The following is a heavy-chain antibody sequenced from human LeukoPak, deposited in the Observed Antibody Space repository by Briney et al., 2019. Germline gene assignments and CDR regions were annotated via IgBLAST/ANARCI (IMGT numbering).Heavy chain of an antibody. CDR3: ATTTNYSGLFGY. J-gene: IGHJ4*02. CDR1: GYTLTELS. CDR2: FDPEDGET. V-gene: IGHV1-24*01. D-gene: IGHD3-10*01. Sequence: ASVKVSCKVSGYTLTELSMHWVRQAPGKGLEWMGGFDPEDGETIYAQKFQGRVTMTEDTSTDTAYMELSSLRSEDTAVYYCATTTNYSGLFGYWGQGTLVTVSS.